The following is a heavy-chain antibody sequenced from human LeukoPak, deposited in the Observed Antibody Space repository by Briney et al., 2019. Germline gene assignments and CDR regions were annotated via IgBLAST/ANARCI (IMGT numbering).Heavy chain of an antibody. V-gene: IGHV3-73*01. CDR2: IRSKANSYAT. Sequence: PGGSLRLSCAASGFTFSASAMHWVRQASGKGLEWVGRIRSKANSYATAYAASVKGRFTISRDDSKNTAYLQMNSLKTEDTAVYYCTRLGVVAAGIPSDYWGQGTLVTVSS. D-gene: IGHD6-13*01. J-gene: IGHJ4*02. CDR1: GFTFSASA. CDR3: TRLGVVAAGIPSDY.